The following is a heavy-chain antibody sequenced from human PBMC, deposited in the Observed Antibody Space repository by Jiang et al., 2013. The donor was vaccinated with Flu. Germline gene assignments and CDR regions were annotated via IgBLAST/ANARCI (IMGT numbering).Heavy chain of an antibody. J-gene: IGHJ3*01. V-gene: IGHV1-69*08. D-gene: IGHD3-22*01. CDR2: IIPLLDIV. Sequence: LVQSGSELKKPGSSVKVSCKTSGGTFSTYTFSWVRQAPGQGLEWMGKIIPLLDIVNYAQRFQGRVTISADKSTSTIYMDLTSLRSEDTAMYYCARERNDYYDTSPYYRSDAFALWGQGTMVTVSS. CDR3: ARERNDYYDTSPYYRSDAFAL. CDR1: GGTFSTYT.